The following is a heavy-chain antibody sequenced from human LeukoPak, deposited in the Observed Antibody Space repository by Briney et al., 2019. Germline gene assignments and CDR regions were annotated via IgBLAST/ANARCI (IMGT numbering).Heavy chain of an antibody. CDR1: GYKFNAYW. CDR3: ARPNITSYYDSRSYDAFDV. Sequence: PGESLKIPCQGSGYKFNAYWIAWVRHLPGNGLESMGVSYPDVSETRYSPSLQGQVTISADKSVSIAYLQWSSLKASDTAMYYCARPNITSYYDSRSYDAFDVWGQGTMVIVSS. V-gene: IGHV5-51*01. J-gene: IGHJ3*01. CDR2: SYPDVSET. D-gene: IGHD3-22*01.